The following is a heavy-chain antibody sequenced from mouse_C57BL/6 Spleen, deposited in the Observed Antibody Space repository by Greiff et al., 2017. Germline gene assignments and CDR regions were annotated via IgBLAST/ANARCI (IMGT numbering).Heavy chain of an antibody. Sequence: EVQVVESGGGLVKPGGSLKLSCAASGFTFSSYTMSWVRQTPEKRLEWVATISGGGGNTYYPDSVKGRFTISRDNAKNTLYLQMSSLRSEDTALYYCARYYYGSSAWFAYWGQGTLVTVSA. J-gene: IGHJ3*01. CDR3: ARYYYGSSAWFAY. D-gene: IGHD1-1*01. CDR1: GFTFSSYT. CDR2: ISGGGGNT. V-gene: IGHV5-9*01.